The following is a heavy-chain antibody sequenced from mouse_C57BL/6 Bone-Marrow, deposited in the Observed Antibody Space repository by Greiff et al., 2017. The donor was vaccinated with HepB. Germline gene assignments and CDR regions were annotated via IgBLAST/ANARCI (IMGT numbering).Heavy chain of an antibody. J-gene: IGHJ4*01. V-gene: IGHV1-82*01. CDR3: ARRSSSSYYYAMDY. CDR2: IYPGDGDT. CDR1: GYAFSSSW. D-gene: IGHD1-1*01. Sequence: VQLQQSGPELVKPGASVKISCKASGYAFSSSWMNWVKQRPGKGLEWIGRIYPGDGDTNYNGKFKGKATLTADKSSSTAYMQLSSLTSEDSAVYFCARRSSSSYYYAMDYWGQGTSVTVSS.